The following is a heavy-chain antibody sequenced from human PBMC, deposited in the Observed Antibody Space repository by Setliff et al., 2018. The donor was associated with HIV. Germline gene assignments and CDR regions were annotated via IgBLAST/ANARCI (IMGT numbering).Heavy chain of an antibody. CDR2: INISGNT. CDR1: GGSISSHY. Sequence: SETLSLTCTVSGGSISSHYWSWIRQPAGKGLEWIGRINISGNTHYNPSLKSRVTMSVNKSKNQFSLKLRSVTAADTAVYYCARVVRQVPASYWGQGTLVTVSS. V-gene: IGHV4-4*07. J-gene: IGHJ4*02. D-gene: IGHD2-2*01. CDR3: ARVVRQVPASY.